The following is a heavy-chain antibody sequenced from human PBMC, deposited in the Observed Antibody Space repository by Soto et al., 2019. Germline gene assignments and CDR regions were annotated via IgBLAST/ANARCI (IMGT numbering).Heavy chain of an antibody. Sequence: QVQLVQSGAEVKKPGASVKVSCKASGYTFSTYGISWVRQAPGQGLEWMGWINGYNGNTNYAPKLQGRITMTTDTSTTTAYMELRSLRSEDTAVYYCARMGDVPYYYYGMDVWGQGTTVTVSS. V-gene: IGHV1-18*01. CDR1: GYTFSTYG. CDR2: INGYNGNT. CDR3: ARMGDVPYYYYGMDV. J-gene: IGHJ6*02. D-gene: IGHD3-16*01.